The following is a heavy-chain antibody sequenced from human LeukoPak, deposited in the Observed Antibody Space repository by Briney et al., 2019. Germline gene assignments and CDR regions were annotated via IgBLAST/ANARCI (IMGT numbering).Heavy chain of an antibody. CDR1: GGTFSSYA. CDR3: ARSAITMVRGVIIPHPFGY. J-gene: IGHJ4*02. CDR2: IIPILGIA. D-gene: IGHD3-10*01. V-gene: IGHV1-69*04. Sequence: SVKVSCKASGGTFSSYAISWVRQAPGQGLEWMGRIIPILGIANYAQKFQGRVTITADKSTSTAYMELSSLRSEDTAVYYCARSAITMVRGVIIPHPFGYWGQGTLVTVSS.